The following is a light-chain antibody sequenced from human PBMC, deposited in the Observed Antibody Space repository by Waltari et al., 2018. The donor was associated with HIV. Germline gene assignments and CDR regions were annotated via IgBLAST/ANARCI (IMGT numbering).Light chain of an antibody. CDR2: RDN. J-gene: IGLJ3*02. Sequence: QSVLTQPPSASGTPGQRVTISCSGSSANIGNTVYWYQQLPGTAPKVLIYRDNQRPSGVPDRFSGSRSGTSASLDVSGLRSGDEATYFCAAWDDILSGWVFGGGTKLTVL. CDR3: AAWDDILSGWV. V-gene: IGLV1-47*01. CDR1: SANIGNT.